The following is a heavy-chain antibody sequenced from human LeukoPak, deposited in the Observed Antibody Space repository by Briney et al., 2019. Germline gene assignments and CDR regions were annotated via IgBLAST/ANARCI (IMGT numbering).Heavy chain of an antibody. CDR1: GFTFSDYY. CDR3: ARDGPGIAAAAPRY. CDR2: ITSSSSYT. J-gene: IGHJ4*02. Sequence: GGSLRLSCAASGFTFSDYYINWIRQAPGKGLEWVSHITSSSSYTNYADSLKGRFTISRDNAKNSLYLQMNSLRAEDTAVYYCARDGPGIAAAAPRYWGQGTLVTVSS. D-gene: IGHD6-13*01. V-gene: IGHV3-11*05.